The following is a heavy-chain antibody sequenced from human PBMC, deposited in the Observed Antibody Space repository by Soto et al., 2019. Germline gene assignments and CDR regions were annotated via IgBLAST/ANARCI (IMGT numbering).Heavy chain of an antibody. CDR3: AKDRYSNSPGHLEY. Sequence: QVQLVESGGGVVQPGRSLRLSCTASGLTFSLYGMHWVRQAPGKGLKWVAVISDDGENKYYADSVKGRFTISRDNSKNTLYLQTKSLSAEDTAVYYCAKDRYSNSPGHLEYWGQGTLVTVSS. V-gene: IGHV3-30*18. CDR2: ISDDGENK. CDR1: GLTFSLYG. D-gene: IGHD6-6*01. J-gene: IGHJ4*02.